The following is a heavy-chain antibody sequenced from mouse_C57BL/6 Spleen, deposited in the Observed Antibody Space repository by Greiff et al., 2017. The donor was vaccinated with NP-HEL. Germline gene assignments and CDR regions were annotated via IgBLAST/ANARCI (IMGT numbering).Heavy chain of an antibody. CDR1: GYTFTDYY. D-gene: IGHD2-3*01. J-gene: IGHJ2*01. CDR2: INPNNGGT. CDR3: ARFGYYGY. Sequence: VQLQQSGPELVKPGASVKISCKASGYTFTDYYMNWVKQSHGKSLEWIGDINPNNGGTSYNQKFKGKATLTVAKSSSTAYMELRSLTAEDAAVYYCARFGYYGYWGQGTTLTVSS. V-gene: IGHV1-26*01.